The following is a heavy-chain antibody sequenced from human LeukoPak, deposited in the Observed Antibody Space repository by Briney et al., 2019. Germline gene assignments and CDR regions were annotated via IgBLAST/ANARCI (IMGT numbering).Heavy chain of an antibody. D-gene: IGHD3-22*01. CDR3: ARAPMSYDSSGFGGAFDI. CDR2: VSYDGTNK. CDR1: GFTFSNYA. J-gene: IGHJ3*02. Sequence: GRSLRLSCAASGFTFSNYAMHWVRLAPGKGREWVAVVSYDGTNKYYADSVKGRFTISRDNSKNTMYLQMNSLRAEDTAMYYCARAPMSYDSSGFGGAFDIWGQGTMVTVSS. V-gene: IGHV3-30-3*01.